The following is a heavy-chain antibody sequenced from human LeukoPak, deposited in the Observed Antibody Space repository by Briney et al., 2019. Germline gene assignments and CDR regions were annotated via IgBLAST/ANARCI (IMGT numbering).Heavy chain of an antibody. CDR3: ASSRASYNGSFYYYYGMDV. CDR2: IKQDGSEK. D-gene: IGHD5-12*01. J-gene: IGHJ6*02. CDR1: GFTFSSYW. V-gene: IGHV3-7*01. Sequence: GGSLRLSCAASGFTFSSYWMSWVRQAPGKGLEWVANIKQDGSEKYYVDSVKGRFTISRDNAKNSLYLQMNSLRAEDTAVYYCASSRASYNGSFYYYYGMDVWGQGTTVTVSS.